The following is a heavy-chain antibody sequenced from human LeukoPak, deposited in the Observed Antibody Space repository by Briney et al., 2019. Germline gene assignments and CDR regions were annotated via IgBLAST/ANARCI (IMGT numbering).Heavy chain of an antibody. CDR3: ARAAELPRGLDF. V-gene: IGHV3-66*01. J-gene: IGHJ4*02. Sequence: GGSLRLSCAASGFSVSSNYMSWVRQAPGKGLEWVSVIYTDGSTYYVDSVKGRFTISRDNSKNTLYLQMNSLRAEDTAVYYCARAAELPRGLDFWGQGTLVTVSS. CDR2: IYTDGST. CDR1: GFSVSSNY. D-gene: IGHD2-2*01.